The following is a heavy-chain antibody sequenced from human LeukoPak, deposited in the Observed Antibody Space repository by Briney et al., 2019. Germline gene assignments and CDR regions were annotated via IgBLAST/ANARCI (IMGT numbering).Heavy chain of an antibody. J-gene: IGHJ4*02. CDR3: ARVRCSGGSCYLLDY. D-gene: IGHD2-15*01. CDR1: GYTFTSYG. V-gene: IGHV1-18*01. Sequence: ASVKVSCKASGYTFTSYGISWVRQAPGQGLEWMGWISAYNGNTNYAQKLQGRVTMTTDTSTSTAYMELRSLRSDDTAVYYCARVRCSGGSCYLLDYWGQGTLVTVSS. CDR2: ISAYNGNT.